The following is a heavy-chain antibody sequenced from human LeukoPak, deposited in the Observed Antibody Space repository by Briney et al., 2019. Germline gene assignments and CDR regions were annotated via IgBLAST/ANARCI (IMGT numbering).Heavy chain of an antibody. D-gene: IGHD3-3*01. CDR1: GYTFTSYD. CDR3: ARVEEDFWSGYYWFDP. Sequence: ASVKVSCKASGYTFTSYDINWVRQATGQGLEWMGWMNPNSGNTGYAQKFQGRVTMTRDTSISTAYMELSRLRSDDTAVYYCARVEEDFWSGYYWFDPWGQGTLVTVSS. J-gene: IGHJ5*02. CDR2: MNPNSGNT. V-gene: IGHV1-8*01.